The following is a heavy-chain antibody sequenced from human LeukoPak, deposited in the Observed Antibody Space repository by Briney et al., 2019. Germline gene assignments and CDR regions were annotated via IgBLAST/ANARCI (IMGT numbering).Heavy chain of an antibody. CDR3: ARENAVKKDPTDY. CDR2: MNPNSGNT. Sequence: ASVKVSCKASGYTFTSYDINWVRQATGQGLEWMGWMNPNSGNTGYAQKFQGRVTMTRNTSISTAYMELSSLRSEDTAVYYCARENAVKKDPTDYWGQGTLVTVSS. J-gene: IGHJ4*02. D-gene: IGHD4-17*01. V-gene: IGHV1-8*01. CDR1: GYTFTSYD.